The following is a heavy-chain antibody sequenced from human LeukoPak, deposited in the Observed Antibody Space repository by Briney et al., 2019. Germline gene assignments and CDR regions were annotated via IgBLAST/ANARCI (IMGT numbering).Heavy chain of an antibody. V-gene: IGHV1-8*01. CDR1: GYTFTSYD. Sequence: ASVKVSCKASGYTFTSYDINWVRQATGQGLEWMGWMSPNSGNTGYAQKFQGRVTMTRNTSISTAYMELSSLRSEDTAVYYCARVKGRYCSGGSCARHWFDPWGQGTLVTVSS. CDR2: MSPNSGNT. D-gene: IGHD2-15*01. J-gene: IGHJ5*02. CDR3: ARVKGRYCSGGSCARHWFDP.